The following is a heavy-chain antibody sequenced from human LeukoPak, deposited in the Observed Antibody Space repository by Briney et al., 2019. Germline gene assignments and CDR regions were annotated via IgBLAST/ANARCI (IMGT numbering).Heavy chain of an antibody. CDR1: GGSISGYY. CDR2: INYSGST. Sequence: SETLSLTCTVSGGSISGYYWSWIRQSPGKGLEWIGYINYSGSTNYNPSLKSRVTISVDTSKNQFSLKLSSVTAADTVVYYYARHYYYYDTSGYRRDAFDIWGQGTMVTVSS. J-gene: IGHJ3*02. D-gene: IGHD3-22*01. CDR3: ARHYYYYDTSGYRRDAFDI. V-gene: IGHV4-59*08.